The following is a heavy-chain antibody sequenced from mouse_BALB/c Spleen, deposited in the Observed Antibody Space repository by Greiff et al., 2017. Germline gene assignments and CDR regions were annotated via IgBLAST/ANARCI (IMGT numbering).Heavy chain of an antibody. CDR2: IYPGDGDT. V-gene: IGHV1-87*01. J-gene: IGHJ4*01. Sequence: VQLQQSGAELARPGASVKLSCKASGYTFTSYWMQWVKQRPGQGLEWIGAIYPGDGDTRYTQKFKGKATLTADKSSSTAYMQLSSLASEDSAVYYCARTYYRYDSFAMDYWGQGTSVTVSS. CDR3: ARTYYRYDSFAMDY. CDR1: GYTFTSYW. D-gene: IGHD2-14*01.